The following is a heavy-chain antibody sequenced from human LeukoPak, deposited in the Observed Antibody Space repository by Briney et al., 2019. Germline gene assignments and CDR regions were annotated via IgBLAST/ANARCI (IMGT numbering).Heavy chain of an antibody. CDR1: GGALSSDNYY. Sequence: SETLSLTCTVSGGALSSDNYYWGWIRQPPGKGLEWIGSINYSGTPYYNPSLKSRVSISVDTSRTHFSLRLSSVTAADTAVYHCARLSDYWGQGTVVTVSS. CDR3: ARLSDY. CDR2: INYSGTP. V-gene: IGHV4-39*01. J-gene: IGHJ4*02.